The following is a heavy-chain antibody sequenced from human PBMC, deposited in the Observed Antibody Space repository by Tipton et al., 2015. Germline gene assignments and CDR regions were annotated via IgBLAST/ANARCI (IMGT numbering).Heavy chain of an antibody. V-gene: IGHV4-59*01. D-gene: IGHD3-3*01. Sequence: TLSLTCTVSSDSINKYYWSWIRQPPGKELEWIGYIYYSGNTKYNPSLKSRVTISVDTSKNQFSLRLSSVTAADTAVYYCARESLNTIFGVVLDYGMDVWGQGTTVTVSS. CDR2: IYYSGNT. CDR1: SDSINKYY. J-gene: IGHJ6*02. CDR3: ARESLNTIFGVVLDYGMDV.